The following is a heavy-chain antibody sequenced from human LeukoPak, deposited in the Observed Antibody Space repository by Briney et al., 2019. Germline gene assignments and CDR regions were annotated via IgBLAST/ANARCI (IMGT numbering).Heavy chain of an antibody. CDR2: ICGSGECT. V-gene: IGHV3-23*01. Sequence: GSLSLSFAASGFTFNSYAMSRVRQAPGKGLEWVSAICGSGECTYHAASVRGRFTISRDNSKNTMYLQMDRLRAEDTAVYYCARGGPIDYWGQGTLVTVSS. CDR1: GFTFNSYA. J-gene: IGHJ4*02. CDR3: ARGGPIDY.